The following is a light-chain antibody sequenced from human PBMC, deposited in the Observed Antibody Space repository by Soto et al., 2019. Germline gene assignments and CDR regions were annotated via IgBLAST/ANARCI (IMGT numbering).Light chain of an antibody. Sequence: EIVLTQSPGTLSLSPGERATLSCRASQSVSSSYLAWYQQKPGQAPRLLIYGASSRATGIPDRFSGSGSGTDFTLTISRLEPEDFAEYYCQQYGSSPYTFGRGTKLEIK. CDR2: GAS. CDR1: QSVSSSY. V-gene: IGKV3-20*01. CDR3: QQYGSSPYT. J-gene: IGKJ2*01.